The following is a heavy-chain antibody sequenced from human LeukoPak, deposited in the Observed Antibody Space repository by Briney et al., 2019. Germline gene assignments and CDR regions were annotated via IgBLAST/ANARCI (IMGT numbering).Heavy chain of an antibody. CDR3: AKDRYSSSWYTIDY. D-gene: IGHD6-13*01. Sequence: PGGSLRLSCAASGFTLDDYAMHWVRQVPGKGLEWVSLILGDGSSTNYADSVKGRFTISRDNSKNSLYLHMNSLRVEDTALYFCAKDRYSSSWYTIDYWGQGTLVTVSS. CDR2: ILGDGSST. J-gene: IGHJ4*02. V-gene: IGHV3-43*02. CDR1: GFTLDDYA.